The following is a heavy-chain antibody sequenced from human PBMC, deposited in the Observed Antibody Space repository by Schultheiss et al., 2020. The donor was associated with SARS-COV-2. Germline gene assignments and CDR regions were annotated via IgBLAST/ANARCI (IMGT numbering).Heavy chain of an antibody. CDR1: GFTFSDYY. D-gene: IGHD3-10*01. V-gene: IGHV3-11*06. Sequence: GGSLRLSCAASGFTFSDYYMSWIRQAPGKGLEWVSSISSSSSYIYYADSVKGRFTISRDNAKNSLYLQMNSLRAEDTAVYYCARDLEGVQGYGIDVWGQGTTVTVSS. CDR2: ISSSSSYI. J-gene: IGHJ6*02. CDR3: ARDLEGVQGYGIDV.